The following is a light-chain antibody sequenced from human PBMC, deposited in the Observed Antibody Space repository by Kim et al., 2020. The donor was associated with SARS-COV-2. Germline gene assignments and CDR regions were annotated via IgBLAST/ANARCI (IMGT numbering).Light chain of an antibody. J-gene: IGLJ2*01. V-gene: IGLV1-40*01. CDR1: SSNIGAGYN. CDR2: DKN. Sequence: QRVTSSCTSNSSNIGAGYNVHWYRQTPGTAPKLLIHDKNNRPSGVPDRFSGSKSGTSASLAITGLQAEDEADYYCQSYDRLSASVVFGGGTQLTVL. CDR3: QSYDRLSASVV.